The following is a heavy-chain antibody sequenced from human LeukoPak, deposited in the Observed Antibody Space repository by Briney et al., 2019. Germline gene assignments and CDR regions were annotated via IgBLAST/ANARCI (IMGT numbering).Heavy chain of an antibody. D-gene: IGHD3-10*01. J-gene: IGHJ5*02. Sequence: SETLSLTCTVSGGSVSSGGYYWSWIRQHPGKGLEWIGYIYYSGSTYYNPSLKSRVTISVDTSKNQFSLKLSSVTAADTAVYYCASSRILLWFGEFTSTGGAFDPWGQGTLVTVSS. CDR2: IYYSGST. V-gene: IGHV4-31*03. CDR3: ASSRILLWFGEFTSTGGAFDP. CDR1: GGSVSSGGYY.